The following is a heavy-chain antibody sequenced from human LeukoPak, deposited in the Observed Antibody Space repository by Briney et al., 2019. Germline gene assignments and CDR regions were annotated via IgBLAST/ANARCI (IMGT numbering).Heavy chain of an antibody. J-gene: IGHJ4*02. CDR1: GGSISSYY. CDR3: AKARPNVLRFLEWLSSPYY. V-gene: IGHV4-59*01. Sequence: SETLSLTCTVSGGSISSYYWSWIRQPPGKGLEWIGYIYYSGSTNYNPSLKSRVTISVDTSKNQFSLKLSSVTAADTAVYYCAKARPNVLRFLEWLSSPYYWGQGTLVTVSS. D-gene: IGHD3-3*01. CDR2: IYYSGST.